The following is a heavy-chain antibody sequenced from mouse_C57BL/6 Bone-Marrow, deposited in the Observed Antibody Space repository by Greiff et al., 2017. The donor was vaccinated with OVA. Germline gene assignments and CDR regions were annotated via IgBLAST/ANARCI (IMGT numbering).Heavy chain of an antibody. D-gene: IGHD1-1*01. Sequence: EVKLMESGGGLVQSGRSLRLSCATSGFTFSDFYMEWVRQAPGKGLEWIAASRNKANDYTTEYSASVKGRFIVSRDTSQSILYLQMNALRAEDTAIYYCARDAGYYGSSYSYFDVWGTGTTVTVSS. CDR3: ARDAGYYGSSYSYFDV. J-gene: IGHJ1*03. CDR1: GFTFSDFY. CDR2: SRNKANDYTT. V-gene: IGHV7-1*01.